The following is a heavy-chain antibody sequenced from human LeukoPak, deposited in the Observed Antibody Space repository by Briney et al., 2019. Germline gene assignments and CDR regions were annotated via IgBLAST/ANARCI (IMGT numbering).Heavy chain of an antibody. V-gene: IGHV4-59*01. Sequence: SETLSLTCTVSGGSISSYYWSWIRQPPGKGLERIGYIYYSGSTNYNPSLKSRVTISVDTSKNQFSLKLSSVTAADTAVYYCARITFSTIVDYWGQGTLVTVSS. CDR1: GGSISSYY. D-gene: IGHD1-20*01. CDR3: ARITFSTIVDY. J-gene: IGHJ4*02. CDR2: IYYSGST.